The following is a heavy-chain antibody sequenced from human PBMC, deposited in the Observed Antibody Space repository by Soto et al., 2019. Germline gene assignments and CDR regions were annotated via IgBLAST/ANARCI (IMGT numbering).Heavy chain of an antibody. V-gene: IGHV5-51*01. CDR1: GYSFTSYW. D-gene: IGHD3-22*01. CDR3: ARISYYDSSGYRGRYYYGMDV. CDR2: IYPGDSDT. J-gene: IGHJ6*02. Sequence: PGESLKISCKGSGYSFTSYWIGWVRQMPGKGLEWMGIIYPGDSDTRYSPSFQGQVTISADKSISTAYLQWSSLKASDTAMYYCARISYYDSSGYRGRYYYGMDVWGQGTTVTVSS.